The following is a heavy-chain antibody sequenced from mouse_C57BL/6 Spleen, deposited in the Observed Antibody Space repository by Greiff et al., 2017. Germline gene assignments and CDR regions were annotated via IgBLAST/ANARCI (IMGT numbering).Heavy chain of an antibody. Sequence: SGTVLARPGASVKMSCKTSGYTFTSYWMHWVKQRPGQGLEWIGAIYPGNSDTSYNQKFKGKAKLTAVTSASTAYMELSSLTNEDSAVYYCTRSYYSKGGFAYWGQGTLVTVSA. CDR2: IYPGNSDT. CDR3: TRSYYSKGGFAY. D-gene: IGHD2-5*01. CDR1: GYTFTSYW. V-gene: IGHV1-5*01. J-gene: IGHJ3*01.